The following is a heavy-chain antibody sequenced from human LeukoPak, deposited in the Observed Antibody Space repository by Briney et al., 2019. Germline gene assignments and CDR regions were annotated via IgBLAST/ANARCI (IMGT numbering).Heavy chain of an antibody. CDR2: IIPILGIA. CDR1: GGTFSSYA. CDR3: ARDFSLGRGEDFDY. Sequence: SVKVSCKASGGTFSSYAISWVRQAPGQGLEWMGRIIPILGIANYAQKFQGRVTITADKSTSTAYMELSSLRSDDTAMYYCARDFSLGRGEDFDYWGQGTLVTVSS. V-gene: IGHV1-69*04. D-gene: IGHD3-16*01. J-gene: IGHJ4*02.